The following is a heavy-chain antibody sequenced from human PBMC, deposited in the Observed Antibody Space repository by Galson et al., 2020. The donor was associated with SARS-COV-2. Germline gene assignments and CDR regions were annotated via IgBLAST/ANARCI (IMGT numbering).Heavy chain of an antibody. D-gene: IGHD1-26*01. V-gene: IGHV3-21*01. CDR2: ISRNSEYL. CDR3: VSEASWALFVMDV. J-gene: IGHJ6*02. Sequence: GGSLRISCAVPGFTFNAYSMSWVRQAPGKGLEWVSSISRNSEYLYSVDSVKGRFPISSDNAKNSVYLQVNSLRAEDTAVYYCVSEASWALFVMDVWGQGTTVIGSS. CDR1: GFTFNAYS.